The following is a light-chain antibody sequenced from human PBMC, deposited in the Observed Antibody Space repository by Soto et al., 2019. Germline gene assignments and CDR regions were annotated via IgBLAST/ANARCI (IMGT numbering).Light chain of an antibody. V-gene: IGKV1-39*01. Sequence: EIQMTASPSSRSSSVLYICTITFLASQSISSYLNWYQQKPGRAHKLLIYAASSLQSGVPSRFSGSGSGTDFTLTISSLQPEDFATYYCQQLFDSPITFGQGTKVDIK. CDR1: QSISSY. CDR3: QQLFDSPIT. J-gene: IGKJ1*01. CDR2: AAS.